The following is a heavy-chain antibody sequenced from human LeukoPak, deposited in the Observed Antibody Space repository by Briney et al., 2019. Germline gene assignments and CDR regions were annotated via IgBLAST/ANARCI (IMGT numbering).Heavy chain of an antibody. J-gene: IGHJ4*02. V-gene: IGHV1-2*02. Sequence: GESLKISCKGSGYSFTSYYMHWVRQAPGQGHEWMGWINPNSGGTNYAQKFQGRVTMTRDTSISTAYMELSRLRSDDTAVYYCARDPTRWYFDYWGQGTLVTVSS. CDR3: ARDPTRWYFDY. CDR1: GYSFTSYY. D-gene: IGHD4-23*01. CDR2: INPNSGGT.